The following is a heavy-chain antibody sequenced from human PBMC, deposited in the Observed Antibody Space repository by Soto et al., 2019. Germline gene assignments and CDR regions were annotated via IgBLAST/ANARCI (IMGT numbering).Heavy chain of an antibody. CDR3: ARGGSGRPNWFDP. Sequence: SETLSLTCTVSNGSISDYYWSWVRQPPGKGLEWIGYIYYSGTTKYSSSLKSRVTISLDTSKNQFSLKLRSVAAADTALYYCARGGSGRPNWFDPWGQGTQVTVSS. D-gene: IGHD6-25*01. V-gene: IGHV4-59*01. CDR1: NGSISDYY. CDR2: IYYSGTT. J-gene: IGHJ5*02.